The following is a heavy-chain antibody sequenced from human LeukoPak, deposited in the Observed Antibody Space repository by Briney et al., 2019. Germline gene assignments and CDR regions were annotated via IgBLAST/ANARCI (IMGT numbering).Heavy chain of an antibody. CDR1: GFTFSSYA. CDR2: ISGSGGST. D-gene: IGHD6-6*01. V-gene: IGHV3-23*01. Sequence: GGSLRLSCAASGFTFSSYAMSWVRQAPGKGLEWVSAISGSGGSTYYADYVKGRFTISRDNSKNTLYLQMNSLRAEDTAVYYCAKGGSSSSPYYYYYMDVWGKGTTVTVSS. J-gene: IGHJ6*03. CDR3: AKGGSSSSPYYYYYMDV.